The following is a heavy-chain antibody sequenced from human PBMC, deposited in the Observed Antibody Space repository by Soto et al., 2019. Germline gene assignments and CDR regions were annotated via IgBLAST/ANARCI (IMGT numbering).Heavy chain of an antibody. Sequence: QVELVQSGAEVKKPGASVKVSCKASGYIFTSYYLHWVRQAPGQGLEWMGWINHFDGSRMFAQSFQGRATFTRDTSTSTVYMELSGLRSDDTAVYYCSRVDPGETSPFDHWGQGTLVTVSS. D-gene: IGHD3-10*01. V-gene: IGHV1-46*03. CDR2: INHFDGSR. CDR1: GYIFTSYY. CDR3: SRVDPGETSPFDH. J-gene: IGHJ4*02.